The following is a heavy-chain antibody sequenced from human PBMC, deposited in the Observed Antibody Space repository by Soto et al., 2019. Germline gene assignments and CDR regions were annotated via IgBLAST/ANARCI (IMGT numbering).Heavy chain of an antibody. CDR2: INHRGSA. D-gene: IGHD6-13*01. Sequence: TLSLTCAVSGASVSSTYWWSWVRQPPGKGPEWIGEINHRGSANYNPSLKSRVTISVDISKSQFSLRLTSVTAADTAVYYCARYNAASGTYYFAYWGQGALVTVSS. CDR3: ARYNAASGTYYFAY. J-gene: IGHJ4*02. V-gene: IGHV4-4*02. CDR1: GASVSSTYW.